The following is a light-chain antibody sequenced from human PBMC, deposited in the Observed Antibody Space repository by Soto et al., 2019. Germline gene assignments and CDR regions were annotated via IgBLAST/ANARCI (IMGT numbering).Light chain of an antibody. CDR3: HQYGSSPQT. CDR1: QTFTFSY. CDR2: GAS. J-gene: IGKJ1*01. V-gene: IGKV3-20*01. Sequence: EIVLTQSPGTLSLSPGERVALSCRTSQTFTFSYLAWYQQKPGQAPRLLISGASTRATGIPDRFRGSGSGTDFTLTITRLEPEDFGVYYCHQYGSSPQTFGQGTKVDIK.